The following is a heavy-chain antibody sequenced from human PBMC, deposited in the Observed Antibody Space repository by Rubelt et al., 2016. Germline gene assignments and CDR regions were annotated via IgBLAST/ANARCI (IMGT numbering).Heavy chain of an antibody. CDR2: ISSSSSTI. Sequence: EVQLVESGGGLVQPGGSLRLSCAASGFTFSSYSMNWVRQAPGKGLEWVSYISSSSSTIYYADSVNGRFTISRGNAKNSLYLQMNSPRAEDTAVYDCAGGGASRTDYWGQGTLVTVSS. V-gene: IGHV3-48*01. D-gene: IGHD1-26*01. J-gene: IGHJ4*02. CDR1: GFTFSSYS. CDR3: AGGGASRTDY.